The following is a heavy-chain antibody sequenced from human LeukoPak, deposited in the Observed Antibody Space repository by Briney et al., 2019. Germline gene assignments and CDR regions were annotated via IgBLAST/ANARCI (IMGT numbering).Heavy chain of an antibody. V-gene: IGHV3-30*01. CDR2: ISYDGSNT. D-gene: IGHD6-25*01. Sequence: PGGSLRLSCAASGFTFSSYAMHWVRQAPGKGLEWVAVISYDGSNTYYADSVKGRFTISRDNSKNTLYLQMNSLRPEDTAVSYCERERDSRAPRLDYWGQGTLVTVSS. CDR3: ERERDSRAPRLDY. J-gene: IGHJ4*02. CDR1: GFTFSSYA.